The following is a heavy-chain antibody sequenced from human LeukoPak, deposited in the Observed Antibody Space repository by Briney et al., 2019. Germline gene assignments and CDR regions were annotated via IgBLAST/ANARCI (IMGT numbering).Heavy chain of an antibody. V-gene: IGHV3-23*01. Sequence: GGSLRLSCAASGFTFNNYALSWVRQPPGKGLEWVASVSGSGGSTNCTDSVKGRFTISRDNSQNTLYLQMNSLRAEDTAVYYCAKDGSGFYYRYFDYWGQGTLVTVSS. D-gene: IGHD3-10*01. CDR2: VSGSGGST. J-gene: IGHJ4*02. CDR1: GFTFNNYA. CDR3: AKDGSGFYYRYFDY.